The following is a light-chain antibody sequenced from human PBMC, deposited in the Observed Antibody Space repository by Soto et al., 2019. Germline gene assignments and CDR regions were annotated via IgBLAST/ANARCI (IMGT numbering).Light chain of an antibody. J-gene: IGKJ2*01. CDR2: SAS. V-gene: IGKV1-39*01. CDR3: QHGYVAPYT. Sequence: DIQLTQSPSSVAASIGGTGPITCRASQDINLSLNWYQQKPGEAPRLLIYSASTLHSGVPSRFTGSGSETDFTLTIRSLQPEDFATYYCQHGYVAPYTFGQGTKVDI. CDR1: QDINLS.